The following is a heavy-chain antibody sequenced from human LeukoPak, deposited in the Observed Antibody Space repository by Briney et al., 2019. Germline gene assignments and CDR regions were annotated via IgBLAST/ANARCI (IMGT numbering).Heavy chain of an antibody. J-gene: IGHJ4*02. D-gene: IGHD1-26*01. Sequence: GVSLRLSCAASGFTLRDYYMSWIRQAPGKGLDWVSYISGTDNTVYYADTVKGRFAISRDDAKNSLYLQMNSLRAEDTAVYNCAREGPKPIVRGTSEGLDYWGQGTLVTVSS. CDR2: ISGTDNTV. CDR1: GFTLRDYY. CDR3: AREGPKPIVRGTSEGLDY. V-gene: IGHV3-11*01.